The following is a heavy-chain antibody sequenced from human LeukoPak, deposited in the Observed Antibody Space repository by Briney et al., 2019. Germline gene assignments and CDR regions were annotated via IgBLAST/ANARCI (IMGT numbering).Heavy chain of an antibody. J-gene: IGHJ1*01. CDR2: ISSSGNSI. D-gene: IGHD6-13*01. CDR3: ARGRFGSC. V-gene: IGHV3-48*03. CDR1: GFTFSGYE. Sequence: GGSLRLSCTASGFTFSGYEMNWVRQTPAKGLEWVSYISSSGNSIYYADSVKGRFTISRDNAKNSLYLQMNSLRAEDMAVYYCARGRFGSCWGQGTLVTVSS.